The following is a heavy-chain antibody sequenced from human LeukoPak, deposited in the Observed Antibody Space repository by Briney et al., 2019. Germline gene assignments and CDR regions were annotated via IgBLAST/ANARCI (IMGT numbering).Heavy chain of an antibody. V-gene: IGHV1-46*01. CDR3: ARDAEGGDLDY. J-gene: IGHJ4*02. D-gene: IGHD1-26*01. CDR1: GYTFTSYY. Sequence: ASVKVSCKASGYTFTSYYMHWVRQAPGQGLEWMGIINPSGGSTSYAQKFQGRVTMTRDMSTSTVYMELSSLRSEDTAVYYCARDAEGGDLDYWGQGTLVTVSS. CDR2: INPSGGST.